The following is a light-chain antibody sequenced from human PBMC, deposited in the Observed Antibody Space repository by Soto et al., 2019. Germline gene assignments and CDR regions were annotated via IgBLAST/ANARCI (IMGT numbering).Light chain of an antibody. CDR3: CSYAGRINWV. CDR1: SSDVGSYNL. CDR2: EVS. Sequence: SALTQPASVSGSPGQSITISCTGTSSDVGSYNLVSWFQQHPGEAPKLIIYEVSDRPSGVSNRFSGSKSGNTASLTISGLQGSDEADYYCCSYAGRINWVFGGGTKLTVL. V-gene: IGLV2-23*02. J-gene: IGLJ3*02.